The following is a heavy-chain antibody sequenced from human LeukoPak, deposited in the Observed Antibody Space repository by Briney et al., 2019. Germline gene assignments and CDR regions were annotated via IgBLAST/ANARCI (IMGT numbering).Heavy chain of an antibody. V-gene: IGHV4-34*01. CDR3: ARGPLLGYVWGSYQGGFDY. CDR1: GRSFSVYY. CDR2: ITHRGST. J-gene: IGHJ4*02. Sequence: PSQTLSLTCAVYGRSFSVYYWSWIRQPPGKALESIGEITHRGSTNYNPSLQSRVTISVETSNNQFPLKLSYLTAADTAVYYCARGPLLGYVWGSYQGGFDYWGQGTLVTVSS. D-gene: IGHD3-16*02.